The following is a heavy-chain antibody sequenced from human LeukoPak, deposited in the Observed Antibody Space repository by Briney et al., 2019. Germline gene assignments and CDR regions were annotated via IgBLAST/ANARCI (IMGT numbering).Heavy chain of an antibody. Sequence: GGSLRLSCAASGFTFDFYWMSWVRQAPGKGLEWVANIKQDGTDQYYVDSVEGRFTISRDNAKNSLYLQMNGLRAEDTAVYYCARAGPWVSSVDSVLQYNYHMDVWGKGTTVTVSS. J-gene: IGHJ6*03. D-gene: IGHD5/OR15-5a*01. CDR1: GFTFDFYW. V-gene: IGHV3-7*01. CDR3: ARAGPWVSSVDSVLQYNYHMDV. CDR2: IKQDGTDQ.